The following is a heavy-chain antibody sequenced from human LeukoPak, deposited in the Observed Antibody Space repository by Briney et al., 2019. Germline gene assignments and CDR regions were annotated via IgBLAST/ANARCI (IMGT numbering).Heavy chain of an antibody. CDR3: ASPSGASTW. V-gene: IGHV4-4*02. J-gene: IGHJ4*02. Sequence: KPSETLSLTCAVFGGSIGSNIWWNWVRQPPGKGLEWIGEIYHSGNTNYNPSLKSRVTISVDKSKNQFSLTLSSVTAADTAVYYCASPSGASTWWGQGTLVTVSS. D-gene: IGHD2-15*01. CDR2: IYHSGNT. CDR1: GGSIGSNIW.